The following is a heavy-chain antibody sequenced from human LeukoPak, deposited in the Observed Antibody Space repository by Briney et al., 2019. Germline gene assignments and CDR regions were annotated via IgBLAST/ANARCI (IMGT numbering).Heavy chain of an antibody. CDR3: AREIGLVIDY. Sequence: PSETLSLTCTVSGGSISSYYWSWIRQPPGKGLEWIGYIYYSGSTNYNPSLKSRVTISVDTSKNQFSLKLSSVTAADTAVYYCAREIGLVIDYWGQGTLVTVSS. CDR2: IYYSGST. J-gene: IGHJ4*02. V-gene: IGHV4-59*12. D-gene: IGHD3/OR15-3a*01. CDR1: GGSISSYY.